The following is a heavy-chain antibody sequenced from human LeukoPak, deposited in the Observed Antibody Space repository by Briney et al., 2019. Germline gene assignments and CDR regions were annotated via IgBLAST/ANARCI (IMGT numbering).Heavy chain of an antibody. CDR3: ATGYPKRRPSDMLTVPLFDY. CDR2: ISGYNGNT. J-gene: IGHJ4*02. V-gene: IGHV1-18*01. D-gene: IGHD3-9*01. Sequence: ASVKVSCKTSGQTFSSYGFSWVRQAPGQGLEWMGWISGYNGNTKFEEKFQDRVTITTDTSTNTAYMELRSLRSDDTATYYCATGYPKRRPSDMLTVPLFDYWGQGSLVIVSS. CDR1: GQTFSSYG.